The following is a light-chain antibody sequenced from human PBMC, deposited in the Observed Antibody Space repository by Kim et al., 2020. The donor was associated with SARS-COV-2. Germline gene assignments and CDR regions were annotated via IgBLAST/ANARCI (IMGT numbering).Light chain of an antibody. CDR2: EDN. CDR3: QSYDSSNPWV. CDR1: RGSIASNY. Sequence: KTVTISCTRSRGSIASNYVQWYQQRPGSSPTTVIYEDNQRPSRVPDRFSGSIDSSSNSASLTISGLKTEDEADYYGQSYDSSNPWVFGGGTQLTVL. V-gene: IGLV6-57*01. J-gene: IGLJ3*02.